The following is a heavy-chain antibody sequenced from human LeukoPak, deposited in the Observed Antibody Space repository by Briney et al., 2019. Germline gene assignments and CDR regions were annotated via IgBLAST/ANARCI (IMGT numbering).Heavy chain of an antibody. CDR1: GGTFSSYA. CDR3: ARGKAPIHIVVVPAASKGGDYYYYYGMDV. J-gene: IGHJ6*02. Sequence: WASVTVSCTASGGTFSSYAISWVRQAPGQGLEWMGGIIPIFGTANYAQKFQGRVTITADESTSTAYMELSSLRSEDTAVYYCARGKAPIHIVVVPAASKGGDYYYYYGMDVWGQGTTVTVSS. V-gene: IGHV1-69*01. D-gene: IGHD2-2*01. CDR2: IIPIFGTA.